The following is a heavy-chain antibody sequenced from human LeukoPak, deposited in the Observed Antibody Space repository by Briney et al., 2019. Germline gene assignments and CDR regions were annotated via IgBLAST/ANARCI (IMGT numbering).Heavy chain of an antibody. Sequence: PGGSLRLSCSASGFTFTTYTMYWVRQAPGKGLEYVSVINGDGRSTYYADSVKGRFTISRDNSKNTLYLQMSSLRAEDTAVYYCVGDQVGDTGYLRWGQGTRVTVSA. CDR2: INGDGRST. V-gene: IGHV3-64D*06. D-gene: IGHD3-9*01. CDR3: VGDQVGDTGYLR. J-gene: IGHJ4*02. CDR1: GFTFTTYT.